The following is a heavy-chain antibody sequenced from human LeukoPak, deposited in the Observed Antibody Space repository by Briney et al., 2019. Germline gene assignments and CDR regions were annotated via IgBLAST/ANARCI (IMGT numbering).Heavy chain of an antibody. V-gene: IGHV4-39*07. Sequence: PSETLSLTCTVSGGSISSSSYYWGWIRQPPGKGLEWIGSIYYSGSTYYNPSLKSRVTISVDTSKNQFSLKLSSVTAADTAVYYCARDRIMVRGVITDAFDIWGQGTMVTVSS. J-gene: IGHJ3*02. CDR1: GGSISSSSYY. D-gene: IGHD3-10*01. CDR2: IYYSGST. CDR3: ARDRIMVRGVITDAFDI.